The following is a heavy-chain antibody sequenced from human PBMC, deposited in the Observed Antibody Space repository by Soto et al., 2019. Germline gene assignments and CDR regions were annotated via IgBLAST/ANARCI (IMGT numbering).Heavy chain of an antibody. Sequence: PGGSLRLSCAASGFTFSDYSMNWVRQAPGKGLEWVSSISSRSSHIYYAESVEGRFTISRDNAKTSLFLQMSSLRAEDTAVYYCASHLGVSSPYLQQWGQGTLVTVSS. D-gene: IGHD3-3*01. CDR3: ASHLGVSSPYLQQ. J-gene: IGHJ1*01. CDR1: GFTFSDYS. CDR2: ISSRSSHI. V-gene: IGHV3-21*01.